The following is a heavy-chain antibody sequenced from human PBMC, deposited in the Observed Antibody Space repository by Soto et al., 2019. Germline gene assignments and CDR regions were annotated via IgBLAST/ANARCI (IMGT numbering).Heavy chain of an antibody. CDR3: ASRRRGSGSYYYYYYYYGMDV. CDR2: INHSGST. J-gene: IGHJ6*02. Sequence: KPSETLSLTCAVYGGSFSGYYWSWIRQPPGKGLEWIGEINHSGSTNYNPSLKSRITISVDTSKNQFSLKLSSVTAADTAVYYCASRRRGSGSYYYYYYYYGMDVWGQGTTVTVSS. V-gene: IGHV4-34*01. D-gene: IGHD3-10*01. CDR1: GGSFSGYY.